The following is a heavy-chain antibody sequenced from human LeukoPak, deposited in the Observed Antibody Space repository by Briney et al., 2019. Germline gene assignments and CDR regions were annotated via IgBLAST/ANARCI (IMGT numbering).Heavy chain of an antibody. CDR2: ISSSSSTI. D-gene: IGHD3-9*01. CDR1: GFTFSSYE. CDR3: HGGEYYDILTGYYTRDYYYYMDV. Sequence: GGSLRLSCAASGFTFSSYETNWVRQAPGKGLEWVSYISSSSSTIYYADSVKGRFTISRDNAKNSLYLQMNSLRAEDTAVYYCHGGEYYDILTGYYTRDYYYYMDVWGKGTTVTVSS. J-gene: IGHJ6*03. V-gene: IGHV3-48*01.